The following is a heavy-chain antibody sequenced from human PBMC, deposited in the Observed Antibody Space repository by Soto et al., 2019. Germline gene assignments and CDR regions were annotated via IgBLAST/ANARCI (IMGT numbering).Heavy chain of an antibody. CDR2: THQSGNT. CDR3: ATRDTGRVY. J-gene: IGHJ4*02. CDR1: GVSIGSHDW. V-gene: IGHV4-4*02. Sequence: QVQLQESGPGLVKPSGTLSLTCAVSGVSIGSHDWWTWVRQPPGKGLEWIGETHQSGNTNYNSSLESRVTTSLDKSKNHSSLQLSSVTVADRAVYYCATRDTGRVYWGQGTRVTVSS. D-gene: IGHD5-18*01.